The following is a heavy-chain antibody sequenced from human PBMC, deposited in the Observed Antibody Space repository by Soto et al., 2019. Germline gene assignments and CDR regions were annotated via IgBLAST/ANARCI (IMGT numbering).Heavy chain of an antibody. J-gene: IGHJ4*02. V-gene: IGHV3-66*01. CDR2: IYRGGGT. CDR1: LFIVSDNY. Sequence: EVRLVQSGGGLVQPGGSLRLSCAASLFIVSDNYMSWVRQAPGTGLEWVSLIYRGGGTDYAESEKGRSTISRDNSKNTLYLQMKSLKAEDTGIYYCATRMTTAPYWCQGTVVTVSS. CDR3: ATRMTTAPY. D-gene: IGHD4-17*01.